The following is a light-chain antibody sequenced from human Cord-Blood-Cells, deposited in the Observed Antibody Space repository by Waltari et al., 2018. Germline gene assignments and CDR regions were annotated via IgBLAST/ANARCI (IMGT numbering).Light chain of an antibody. J-gene: IGLJ2*01. CDR3: NSRDSSGKRV. CDR1: SLRSYY. Sequence: SSELTQDPAVSVALGQTVRITCQGDSLRSYYASWYQQKPGQAHVLVIYGKNNRPSGIPDRFSGSSSGNTASLTITGAQAEDEADYYCNSRDSSGKRVFGGGTKLTVL. V-gene: IGLV3-19*01. CDR2: GKN.